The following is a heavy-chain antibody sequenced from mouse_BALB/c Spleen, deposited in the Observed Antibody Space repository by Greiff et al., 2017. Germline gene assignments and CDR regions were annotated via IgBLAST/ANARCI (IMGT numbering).Heavy chain of an antibody. CDR3: ARANWDYFDY. V-gene: IGHV1-69*02. CDR2: IDPSDSYT. CDR1: GYTFTSYW. Sequence: QVQLQQPGAELVKPGASVKLSCKASGYTFTSYWMHWVKQRPGQGLEWIGEIDPSDSYTNYNQKFKGKATLTVDKSSSTAYMQLSSLTSEDSAVYYCARANWDYFDYWGQGTTLTVSS. D-gene: IGHD4-1*01. J-gene: IGHJ2*01.